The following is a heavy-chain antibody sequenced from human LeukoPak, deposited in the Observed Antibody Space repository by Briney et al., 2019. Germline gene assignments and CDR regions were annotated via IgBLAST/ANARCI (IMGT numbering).Heavy chain of an antibody. V-gene: IGHV4-39*01. CDR2: IYYSGST. CDR1: GGSVSSTTSY. Sequence: PSETLSLTCAVSGGSVSSTTSYWGWIRQPPGKGLEWIGRIYYSGSTFYNPSLKSRVTISVDTSKNQLSLRLSSVTAADTAVYYCARHGSTDYFDYWGQGTLVTVSS. D-gene: IGHD2-2*03. CDR3: ARHGSTDYFDY. J-gene: IGHJ4*02.